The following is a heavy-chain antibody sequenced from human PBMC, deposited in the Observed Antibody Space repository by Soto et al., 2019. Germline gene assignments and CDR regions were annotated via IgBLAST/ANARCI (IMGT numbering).Heavy chain of an antibody. Sequence: QVQLRESGPGLVKPSETLSLTCTVSGDSITGSYWSWFRHPPGKTLEWIGYIYHSGTTTYNPSLKSRVSISVDTSKNQFSLRLTSVIAADTAVYYCARDMPYGAGSLAGCDYWGQGLLVTVSS. CDR1: GDSITGSY. V-gene: IGHV4-59*01. CDR3: ARDMPYGAGSLAGCDY. CDR2: IYHSGTT. D-gene: IGHD1-26*01. J-gene: IGHJ4*02.